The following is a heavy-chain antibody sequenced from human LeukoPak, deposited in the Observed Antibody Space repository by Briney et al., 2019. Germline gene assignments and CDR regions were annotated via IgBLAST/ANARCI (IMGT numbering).Heavy chain of an antibody. CDR2: IYYSGST. V-gene: IGHV4-59*01. D-gene: IGHD6-13*01. CDR3: ARLDYSMPLDY. J-gene: IGHJ4*02. CDR1: GGSISSYY. Sequence: SETLSLTCTVSGGSISSYYWSWIRQPPGKGLEWIGYIYYSGSTNYNPSLKSRVTISVDTSKNQFSLKLSSVTAADTAVYYCARLDYSMPLDYWGQGTLVTVSS.